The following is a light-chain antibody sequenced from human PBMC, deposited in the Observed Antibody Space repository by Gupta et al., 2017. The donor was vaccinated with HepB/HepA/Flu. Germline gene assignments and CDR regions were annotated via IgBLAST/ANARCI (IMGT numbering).Light chain of an antibody. CDR2: EVD. CDR1: SSDIGNYNF. CDR3: CSYAGRSLV. J-gene: IGLJ3*02. Sequence: QSALTQPASVSGPPGQSITISCTGTSSDIGNYNFVSWYQQNPGKTPKLITYEVDKRPSGVSNRFSGSKSGNTASLTISGLQADDEADYYCCSYAGRSLVFGGGTKVTVL. V-gene: IGLV2-23*02.